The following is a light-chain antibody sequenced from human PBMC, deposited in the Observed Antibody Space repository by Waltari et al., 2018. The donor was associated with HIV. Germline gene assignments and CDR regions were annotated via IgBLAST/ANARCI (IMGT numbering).Light chain of an antibody. CDR3: SSYTSSNLV. CDR1: SSAVGSYNR. J-gene: IGLJ2*01. V-gene: IGLV2-18*02. CDR2: EVS. Sequence: QSALTQPPSVSGSPGQSVTIPCTGPSSAVGSYNRVSWYQQPPGTAPKLMIYEVSNRPSGVPDRFSGSKSGNTASLIISGLQAEDEADYYCSSYTSSNLVFGGGTKLTVL.